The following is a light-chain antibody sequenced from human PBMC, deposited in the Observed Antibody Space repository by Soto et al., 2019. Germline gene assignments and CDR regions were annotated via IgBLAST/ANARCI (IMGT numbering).Light chain of an antibody. Sequence: DIQLTQSPSSLFAAGGDRVTITCRASQSIKTYLNWYQQKPGKAPNLLIFAASRLQSWVPSRFSGRGSGTDFTLTISSLQPEDIATYYCQQYDNLPLTFGGGAKVDI. CDR3: QQYDNLPLT. CDR2: AAS. V-gene: IGKV1-33*01. CDR1: QSIKTY. J-gene: IGKJ4*01.